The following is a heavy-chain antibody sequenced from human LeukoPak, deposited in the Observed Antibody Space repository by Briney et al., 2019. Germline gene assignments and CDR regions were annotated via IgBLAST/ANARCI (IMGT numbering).Heavy chain of an antibody. CDR1: GGSFSGYY. V-gene: IGHV4-34*01. J-gene: IGHJ4*02. CDR3: ARVPMAYGGNSRTLIDY. Sequence: PSETLSLTCAVYGGSFSGYYWSWIRQPPGKGLEWIGEINHSGSTNYNPSLKSRVTISVDTSKNQFSLKLSSVTAADTAVYYCARVPMAYGGNSRTLIDYWGQGTLVTVSS. CDR2: INHSGST. D-gene: IGHD4-23*01.